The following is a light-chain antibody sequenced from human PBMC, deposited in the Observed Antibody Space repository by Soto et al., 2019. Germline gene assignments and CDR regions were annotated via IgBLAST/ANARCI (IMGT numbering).Light chain of an antibody. CDR2: GDN. Sequence: QSVLSQPPSVSGAPGQRITISCTGSSSNIGANYDVHWYRQVPGTAPKLLMSGDNNRPSGVADRFSGSKSGTSASLAITRLQAEDEAAYYCQTYDSSLNRVFGTGTQLTVL. CDR3: QTYDSSLNRV. CDR1: SSNIGANYD. J-gene: IGLJ1*01. V-gene: IGLV1-40*01.